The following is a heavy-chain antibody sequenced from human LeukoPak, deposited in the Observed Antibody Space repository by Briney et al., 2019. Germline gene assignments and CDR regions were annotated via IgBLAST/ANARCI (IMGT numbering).Heavy chain of an antibody. V-gene: IGHV3-23*01. CDR1: GFTFSSYG. J-gene: IGHJ3*02. Sequence: GGSLRLSCAASGFTFSSYGMSWVRQAPGKGLEWVSAISGSGGSTYYADSVKGRFTISRDNSKNTLYLQMNSLRAEDTAVYYCAEDLWFGESIDAFDIWGQGTMVTVSS. D-gene: IGHD3-10*01. CDR3: AEDLWFGESIDAFDI. CDR2: ISGSGGST.